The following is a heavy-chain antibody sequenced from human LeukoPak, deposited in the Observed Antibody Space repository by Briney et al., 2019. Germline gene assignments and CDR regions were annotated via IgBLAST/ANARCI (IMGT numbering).Heavy chain of an antibody. CDR1: GITFSTYW. V-gene: IGHV3-74*01. CDR2: INSEGSTI. J-gene: IGHJ4*02. Sequence: GGSLRLPCAGSGITFSTYWMHWVRQALGKGLVWVSRINSEGSTISYADSVKGRFTISRDNAKNTLFLQMNSLRAEDTAVYYCARISSDSISYYDHWGQGTLVTVSS. CDR3: ARISSDSISYYDH. D-gene: IGHD3-22*01.